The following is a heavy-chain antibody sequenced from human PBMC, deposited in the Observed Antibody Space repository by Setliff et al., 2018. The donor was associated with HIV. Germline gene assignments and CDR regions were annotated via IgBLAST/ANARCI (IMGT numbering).Heavy chain of an antibody. V-gene: IGHV1-18*01. J-gene: IGHJ6*03. D-gene: IGHD1-26*01. CDR3: ARTASGSYEGPYYYYYMDV. Sequence: ASVKVSCKASGYTFTNYGISWVRQAPGQGLEWMGWISAYNGNTNYAQKIQGRVTMTTDTSTSTAYMELRSLRSDDTAVYYCARTASGSYEGPYYYYYMDVWGKGTTVTVS. CDR1: GYTFTNYG. CDR2: ISAYNGNT.